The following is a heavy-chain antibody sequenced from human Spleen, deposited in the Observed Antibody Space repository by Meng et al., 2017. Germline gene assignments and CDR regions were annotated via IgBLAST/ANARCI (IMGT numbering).Heavy chain of an antibody. V-gene: IGHV3-7*03. D-gene: IGHD2-21*02. J-gene: IGHJ4*02. CDR3: TTFSVVTANGFDY. Sequence: GGSLRLSCAASGFTFSSYWMSWVRQAPGKGLEWVANIKQDGSEKYYVDSVKGRFTISRDNAKNSLYLQMNSLKTEDTAVYYCTTFSVVTANGFDYWGQGTLVTVSS. CDR1: GFTFSSYW. CDR2: IKQDGSEK.